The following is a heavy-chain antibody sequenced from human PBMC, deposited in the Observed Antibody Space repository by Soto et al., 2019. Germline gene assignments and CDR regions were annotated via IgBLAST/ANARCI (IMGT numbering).Heavy chain of an antibody. CDR1: GFSFRSSP. CDR3: AKDSHCGIISPTHAH. CDR2: INGGDDSK. J-gene: IGHJ4*01. V-gene: IGHV3-23*01. Sequence: GGSLRLSCAVSGFSFRSSPMSWVRRAPGKGLEWVSGINGGDDSKHYAESVRGRFTITRDNSKNTLLLQMNSLRAEDTAIYYRAKDSHCGIISPTHAHWGQGTLVPVSS. D-gene: IGHD2-21*01.